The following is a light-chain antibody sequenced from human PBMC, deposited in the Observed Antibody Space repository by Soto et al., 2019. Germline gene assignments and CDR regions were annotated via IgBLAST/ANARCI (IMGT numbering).Light chain of an antibody. CDR1: QSISSF. CDR3: QQRSNWYT. Sequence: EIGMKQSPATLSVSTGERATLSCRASQSISSFLTWYQHKPGQAPRLLIYDASKRATGIPARFSGSGSGTDFTLTISSLEPEDFGVYYCQQRSNWYTFGQGTNVDVK. CDR2: DAS. J-gene: IGKJ2*01. V-gene: IGKV3-11*01.